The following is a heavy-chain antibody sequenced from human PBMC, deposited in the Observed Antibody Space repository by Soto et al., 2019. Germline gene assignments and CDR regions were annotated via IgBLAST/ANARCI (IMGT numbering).Heavy chain of an antibody. V-gene: IGHV1-69*13. CDR3: ARASARGWYNWFDP. J-gene: IGHJ5*02. CDR1: GDAFSSDG. CDR2: IIPKFGTT. Sequence: SVKVSCKAAGDAFSSDGVSWVRQAPGQGLEFLGGIIPKFGTTNYAQKFRGRVTITADESTSTAYMEVSSLRSEDTAVYYCARASARGWYNWFDPWGQGTLVTVSS. D-gene: IGHD6-19*01.